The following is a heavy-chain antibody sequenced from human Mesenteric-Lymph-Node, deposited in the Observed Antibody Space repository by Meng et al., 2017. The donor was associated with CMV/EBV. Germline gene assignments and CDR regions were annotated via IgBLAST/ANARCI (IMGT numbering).Heavy chain of an antibody. J-gene: IGHJ4*02. Sequence: GGSLRLSCAASGFTFSSYWMSWVRQAPGKGLEWVANIKQDGSEKYYVDSVKGRFTISRDNAKNSLYLQMNSLRAEDTAVYYCTRDQGYCSNGICYGGDDYWGQGTLVTVSS. CDR2: IKQDGSEK. CDR1: GFTFSSYW. V-gene: IGHV3-7*01. D-gene: IGHD2-8*01. CDR3: TRDQGYCSNGICYGGDDY.